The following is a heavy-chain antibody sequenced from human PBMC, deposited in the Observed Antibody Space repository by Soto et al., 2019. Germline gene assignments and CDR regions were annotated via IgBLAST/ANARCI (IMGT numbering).Heavy chain of an antibody. CDR2: ISYDGSNK. CDR1: GFTFSSYA. V-gene: IGHV3-30-3*01. Sequence: QVQLVESGGGVVQPGRSLRLSCAASGFTFSSYAMHWVRQAPGKGLEWVAVISYDGSNKYYADSVKGRFTISRDNSKNTLYLQMNSLRAEDTAVYYCARDIAARPGLGYYYGMDVWGQGTTVTVSS. J-gene: IGHJ6*02. CDR3: ARDIAARPGLGYYYGMDV. D-gene: IGHD6-6*01.